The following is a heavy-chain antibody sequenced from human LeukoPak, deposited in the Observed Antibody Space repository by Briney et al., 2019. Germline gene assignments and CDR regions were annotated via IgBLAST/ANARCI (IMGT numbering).Heavy chain of an antibody. CDR1: GGSISSSYYY. CDR2: IYYSGTT. Sequence: SETLSLTCTVSGGSISSSYYYWGWIRQPPGKGLEWIGSIYYSGTTYYNPSLESRVTISVDTSKNQFSLKLSSVTAADTAVYYCARGSRTYYDSSGWDYWGQGTLVTVSS. V-gene: IGHV4-39*07. D-gene: IGHD3-22*01. CDR3: ARGSRTYYDSSGWDY. J-gene: IGHJ4*02.